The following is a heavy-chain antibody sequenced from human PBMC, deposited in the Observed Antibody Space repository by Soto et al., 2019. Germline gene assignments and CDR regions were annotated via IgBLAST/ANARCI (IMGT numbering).Heavy chain of an antibody. CDR1: GFTVSSYG. J-gene: IGHJ4*02. Sequence: QVQLVESGGGVVQPGRSLRLSCAASGFTVSSYGMQWVRQAPGKGLEWVSVIWYDGSNKYYADSVKGRFTISRDNSKNTLYLQMHRLRAEYTAVYYWAREGRQQGLGLDCWGQGTLVTVSS. D-gene: IGHD6-19*01. CDR2: IWYDGSNK. V-gene: IGHV3-33*01. CDR3: AREGRQQGLGLDC.